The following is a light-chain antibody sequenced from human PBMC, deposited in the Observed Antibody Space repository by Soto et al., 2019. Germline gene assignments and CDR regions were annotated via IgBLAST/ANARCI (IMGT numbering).Light chain of an antibody. Sequence: DIQMTQSPSTLSASVGDRVTITCRASQSISSWLAWYQQKPGKAPKLLIYGASSLERGVPSRFSGSGSGTELTLTISSLQPDDFATSYCQQYNSYWTFGQGTKVEIK. CDR2: GAS. CDR3: QQYNSYWT. V-gene: IGKV1-5*01. CDR1: QSISSW. J-gene: IGKJ1*01.